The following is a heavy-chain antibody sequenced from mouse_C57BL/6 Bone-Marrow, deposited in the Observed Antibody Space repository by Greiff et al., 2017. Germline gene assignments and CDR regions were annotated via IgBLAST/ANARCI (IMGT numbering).Heavy chain of an antibody. J-gene: IGHJ1*03. CDR1: GFTFSDFY. CDR3: ARDALTTVGWYFDV. CDR2: SRNKANDYTT. D-gene: IGHD1-1*01. Sequence: DVKLVESGGGLVQSGRSLRLSCATSGFTFSDFYMEWVRQAPGKGLEWIAASRNKANDYTTEYSASVKGRFIVSRDTSQSILYLQMNALRAEDTAIYYCARDALTTVGWYFDVWGTGTTVTVSS. V-gene: IGHV7-1*01.